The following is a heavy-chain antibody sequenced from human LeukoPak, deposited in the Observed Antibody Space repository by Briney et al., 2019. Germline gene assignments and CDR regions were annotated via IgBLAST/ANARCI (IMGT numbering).Heavy chain of an antibody. CDR3: VRPNGNYYYGMDV. J-gene: IGHJ6*02. CDR2: IYPGDSDT. D-gene: IGHD2-8*01. V-gene: IGHV5-51*01. Sequence: GESLKISCKGSGYSFRSYWIGWVRQMPGKGLECMGIIYPGDSDTRYSPSFQGQVTISADKSINTAYLQWSSPKASDTAMYYCVRPNGNYYYGMDVWGQGTTVTVSS. CDR1: GYSFRSYW.